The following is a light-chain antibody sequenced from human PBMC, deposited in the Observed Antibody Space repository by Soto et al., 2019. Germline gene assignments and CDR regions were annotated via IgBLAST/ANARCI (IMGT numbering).Light chain of an antibody. CDR2: EVT. CDR1: SIDVGGYNH. J-gene: IGLJ3*02. V-gene: IGLV2-14*01. CDR3: SSYTSSSTLV. Sequence: QSALTQPASVSGSPGQSITISCTGTSIDVGGYNHVSWYQQHPGKAPKLMIFEVTNRPSGVSNRFSGSKSGNTASLTISGLQAEDEADYYCSSYTSSSTLVFGGGTKVTVL.